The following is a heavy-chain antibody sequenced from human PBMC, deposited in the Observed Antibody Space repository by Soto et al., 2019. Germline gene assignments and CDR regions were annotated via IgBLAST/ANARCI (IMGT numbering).Heavy chain of an antibody. V-gene: IGHV3-21*01. D-gene: IGHD3-3*01. CDR1: GFTLSSYS. CDR3: ARDAPISSFAYYYGMDV. CDR2: ISSSSSYI. J-gene: IGHJ6*02. Sequence: GGSLRLSCAASGFTLSSYSMDLFRHAPWNGLEWVSSISSSSSYIYYADSVKGRFTISRDNAKNSLYLQMNSLRAEDTAVYYCARDAPISSFAYYYGMDVWGQGTTVTVSS.